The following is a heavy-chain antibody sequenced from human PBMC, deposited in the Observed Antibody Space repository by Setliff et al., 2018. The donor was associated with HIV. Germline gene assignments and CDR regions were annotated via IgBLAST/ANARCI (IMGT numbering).Heavy chain of an antibody. CDR2: IIPIFGTA. Sequence: ASVKVSCKASGGTFSSYAISWVRQAPGQGLEWMGGIIPIFGTANYAQKFQGRVTITTDESTSTAYMELSSLRSEDTAVYYCARFWEPQGHDAFDIWGQGTMVT. V-gene: IGHV1-69*05. CDR1: GGTFSSYA. D-gene: IGHD1-1*01. J-gene: IGHJ3*02. CDR3: ARFWEPQGHDAFDI.